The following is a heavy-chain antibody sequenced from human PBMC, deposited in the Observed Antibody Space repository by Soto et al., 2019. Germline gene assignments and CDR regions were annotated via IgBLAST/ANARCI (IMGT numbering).Heavy chain of an antibody. CDR1: GYTFTSYG. CDR2: ISAYNGNT. Sequence: EASVKVSCKASGYTFTSYGISWVRQAPGQGLEWMGWISAYNGNTNYAQKLQGRVTMTTDTSTSTAYMELRSLRSDDTAVYYCARDYRTMEASTGGGDYWGQGTLVTVSS. J-gene: IGHJ4*02. D-gene: IGHD3-10*01. V-gene: IGHV1-18*01. CDR3: ARDYRTMEASTGGGDY.